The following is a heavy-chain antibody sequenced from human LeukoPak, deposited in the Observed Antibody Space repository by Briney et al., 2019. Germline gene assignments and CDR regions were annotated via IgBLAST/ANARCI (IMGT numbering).Heavy chain of an antibody. Sequence: ASVKVSCKASGHTFTGYYMHWVRQAPGQGLEWMGWINPNSGGTNYAQKFQGRVTMTRDTSISTAYMELSRLRSDDTAVYYCARDTAGLVYYYYYYMDVWGKGTTVTVSS. V-gene: IGHV1-2*02. CDR1: GHTFTGYY. CDR2: INPNSGGT. J-gene: IGHJ6*03. D-gene: IGHD5-18*01. CDR3: ARDTAGLVYYYYYYMDV.